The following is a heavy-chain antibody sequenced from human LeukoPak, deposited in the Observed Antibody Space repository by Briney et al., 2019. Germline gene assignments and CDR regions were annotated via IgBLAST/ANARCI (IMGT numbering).Heavy chain of an antibody. J-gene: IGHJ6*04. D-gene: IGHD5-12*01. CDR2: IIPIFGTA. V-gene: IGHV1-69*06. Sequence: GASVTVSCKASVGTFSSYAISWVRQAPGQGLEWMGGIIPIFGTANYAQKFQGRVTITANKSTSTAYMELSSLRSENTAVYYCARGQWLRPYYYYGMDVWGKGTTVTVSS. CDR3: ARGQWLRPYYYYGMDV. CDR1: VGTFSSYA.